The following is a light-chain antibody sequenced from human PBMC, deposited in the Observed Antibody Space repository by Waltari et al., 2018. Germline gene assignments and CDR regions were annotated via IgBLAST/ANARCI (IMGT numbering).Light chain of an antibody. CDR1: QSISSIY. CDR3: QRYGDSPKYT. Sequence: IVLTQSPGTLSLSPGERATPPCRASQSISSIYLAWYQQKPGQAPRLLIYGSSSRATGIPDRFSGSGSGTDFTLTISRLEPEDFAVYYCQRYGDSPKYTFGQGTKLEIK. CDR2: GSS. V-gene: IGKV3-20*01. J-gene: IGKJ2*01.